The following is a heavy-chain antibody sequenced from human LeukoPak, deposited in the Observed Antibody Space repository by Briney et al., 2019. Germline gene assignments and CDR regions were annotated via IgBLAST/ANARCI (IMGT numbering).Heavy chain of an antibody. Sequence: SETLSLTCTVSGGSISSYYWSWIRQPPGKGLEWIGYIYYSGGTNYNPSLKSRVTISVDTSKNQFSLKLSSVTAAATAVYYCARALMMEGAGSSWYEQYYFDYWGQGTLVTGSS. CDR3: ARALMMEGAGSSWYEQYYFDY. J-gene: IGHJ4*02. CDR2: IYYSGGT. D-gene: IGHD6-13*01. V-gene: IGHV4-59*01. CDR1: GGSISSYY.